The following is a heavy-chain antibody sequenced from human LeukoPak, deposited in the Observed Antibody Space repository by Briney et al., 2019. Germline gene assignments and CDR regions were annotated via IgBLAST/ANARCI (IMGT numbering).Heavy chain of an antibody. CDR1: GYSFTSYW. D-gene: IGHD2-15*01. CDR2: IYPGDSDT. CDR3: ARARRGYCSGGSCYSGYFDY. V-gene: IGHV5-51*01. J-gene: IGHJ4*02. Sequence: GESLKISCKGSGYSFTSYWIGWVRQMPGKGLEWMGIIYPGDSDTRYSPSFQGQVTISADKSISTAYPQWSSLKASDTAMYYCARARRGYCSGGSCYSGYFDYWGQGTLVTVSS.